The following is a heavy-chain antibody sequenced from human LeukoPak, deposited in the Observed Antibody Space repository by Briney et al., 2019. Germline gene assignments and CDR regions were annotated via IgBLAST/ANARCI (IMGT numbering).Heavy chain of an antibody. Sequence: RASVKVSCKASGGTFSSYAISWVRQAPGQGLEWMGRTIPILGIANYAQKFQGRVTITADKSTSTAYMELSSLRSEDTAVYYCARVRQRDFDYWGQGTLVTVSS. CDR3: ARVRQRDFDY. J-gene: IGHJ4*02. V-gene: IGHV1-69*04. CDR1: GGTFSSYA. CDR2: TIPILGIA.